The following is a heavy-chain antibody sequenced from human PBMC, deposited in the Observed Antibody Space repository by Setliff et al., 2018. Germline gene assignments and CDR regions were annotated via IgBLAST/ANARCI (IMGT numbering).Heavy chain of an antibody. D-gene: IGHD1-26*01. V-gene: IGHV1-69*13. CDR1: GGSFNNYP. J-gene: IGHJ4*02. CDR2: IIPMFRTG. Sequence: WASVKVSCKASGGSFNNYPISWVRQAPGHGLEWMGGIIPMFRTGKYAQRFQGRVTITADESTTTAYMELSSLRVEDTAVYYCARAGDAASGRKGVFEYWGQGTAVTVSS. CDR3: ARAGDAASGRKGVFEY.